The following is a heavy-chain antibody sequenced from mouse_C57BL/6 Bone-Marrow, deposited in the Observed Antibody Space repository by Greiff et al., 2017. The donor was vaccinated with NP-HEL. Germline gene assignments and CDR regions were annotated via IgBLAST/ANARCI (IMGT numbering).Heavy chain of an antibody. D-gene: IGHD3-2*02. J-gene: IGHJ2*01. CDR3: ARDRQLRLLYFDY. CDR1: GYTFTSYW. Sequence: QVQLQQPGAELVKPGASVKLSCKASGYTFTSYWMHWVKQRPGQGLEWIGMIHPNSGSTNYNEKFKSKATLTVDKSSSTAYMQLSSLTSEDSAVYDCARDRQLRLLYFDYGGQGTTLTVSS. V-gene: IGHV1-64*01. CDR2: IHPNSGST.